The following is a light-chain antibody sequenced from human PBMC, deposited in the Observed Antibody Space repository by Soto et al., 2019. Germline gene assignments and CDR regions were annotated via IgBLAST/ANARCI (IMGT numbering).Light chain of an antibody. J-gene: IGKJ1*01. CDR2: RVS. Sequence: DTVMTQSPLSLPVTLLQPASISCTSSQSLLYSDGNTYLNWFQQRPGQSPRRLIYRVSNRDSGVPSRFSGSGPGTEFTLTISSLQPDDFATYYCQQYNSYSGTFGQGTKVDI. CDR3: QQYNSYSGT. CDR1: QSLLYSDGNTY. V-gene: IGKV2-30*01.